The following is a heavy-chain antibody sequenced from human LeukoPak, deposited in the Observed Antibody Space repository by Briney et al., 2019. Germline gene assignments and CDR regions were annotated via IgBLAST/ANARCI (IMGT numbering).Heavy chain of an antibody. CDR2: ISSSSTYI. CDR1: GFTFSSYT. D-gene: IGHD3-10*02. J-gene: IGHJ4*02. Sequence: GGSLRLSCAASGFTFSSYTVNWVRQAPGKGLEWVSSISSSSTYIYYADSVKGRFTISRDNAKNSLYLQMNSLRAEDTAVYYCARRGDYVFDYWGQGTLDTVSS. V-gene: IGHV3-21*01. CDR3: ARRGDYVFDY.